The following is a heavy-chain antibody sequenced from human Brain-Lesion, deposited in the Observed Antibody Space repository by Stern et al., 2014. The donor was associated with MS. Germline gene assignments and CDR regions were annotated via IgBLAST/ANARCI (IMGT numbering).Heavy chain of an antibody. D-gene: IGHD2-2*01. CDR2: IFNSGRT. CDR1: GGSISSGGYY. CDR3: ARGRVVPGFQYYAKDV. Sequence: VQLEESGPGLVKPSQTLSLSCTVSGGSISSGGYYWSWIRQPAGKGLEWIGRIFNSGRTSYNPSPKSRVTLTIDTSKNQISLRLNSRTAADTAVYYCARGRVVPGFQYYAKDVWGQGTTVIVSS. J-gene: IGHJ6*02. V-gene: IGHV4-61*02.